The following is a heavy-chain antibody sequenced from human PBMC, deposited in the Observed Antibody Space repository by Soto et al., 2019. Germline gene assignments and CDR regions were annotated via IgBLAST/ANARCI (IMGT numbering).Heavy chain of an antibody. V-gene: IGHV4-31*03. Sequence: QVQLQESGPGLVKPSQTLSLTCTVSGGSISSGGYYWSWIRQHPGKGLEWIGYIYYSGSTYYNPSLKSRVTISVDTTKNQFPLKLSSVTAADTAVYSCARRGHHDFGMDVWGQGTTVTVSS. CDR2: IYYSGST. D-gene: IGHD3-3*01. J-gene: IGHJ6*02. CDR3: ARRGHHDFGMDV. CDR1: GGSISSGGYY.